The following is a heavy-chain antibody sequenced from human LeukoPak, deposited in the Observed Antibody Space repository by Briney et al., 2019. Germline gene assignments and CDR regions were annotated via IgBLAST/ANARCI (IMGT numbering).Heavy chain of an antibody. CDR1: GYTFNKYG. CDR3: ARDRSGSLVAFDI. CDR2: SSTYNGDR. Sequence: ASVKVSCKASGYTFNKYGISWLRQAPGHGLEWMGWSSTYNGDRKSAQKLQGRVTMTTDTPTSTAYMELGSLRSDDTAMYYCARDRSGSLVAFDIWGQGTMVTVSP. J-gene: IGHJ3*02. D-gene: IGHD3-10*01. V-gene: IGHV1-18*01.